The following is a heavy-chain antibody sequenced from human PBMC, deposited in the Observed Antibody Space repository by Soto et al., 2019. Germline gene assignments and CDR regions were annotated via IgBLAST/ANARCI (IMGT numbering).Heavy chain of an antibody. J-gene: IGHJ4*02. CDR2: ISSSSGST. V-gene: IGHV3-21*02. CDR3: ARDGLIGDDSGWYFY. D-gene: IGHD6-19*01. Sequence: EVRLVESGGGLVKPGGSLRLSCAASGFTFSRYNMNWVREAPGKGLERVSYISSSSGSTYYADSAKGRFTISRDNDNISLYLQMNGLRAEDTAVYYCARDGLIGDDSGWYFYWGQGTLVTVSS. CDR1: GFTFSRYN.